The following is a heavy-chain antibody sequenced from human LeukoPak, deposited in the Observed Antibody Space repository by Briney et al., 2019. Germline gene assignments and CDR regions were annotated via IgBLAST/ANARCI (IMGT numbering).Heavy chain of an antibody. V-gene: IGHV3-15*01. Sequence: GGSLRLSCAASGFTFSDVWVSWVRQAPGKGLEWVGRIKSKTHGGTTQYAAPVKGRFTISRDDSKTTVYLQMNSLKSEDAAMYYCTTERPYFDNWGQGTLVTVSS. J-gene: IGHJ4*02. CDR1: GFTFSDVW. CDR3: TTERPYFDN. CDR2: IKSKTHGGTT.